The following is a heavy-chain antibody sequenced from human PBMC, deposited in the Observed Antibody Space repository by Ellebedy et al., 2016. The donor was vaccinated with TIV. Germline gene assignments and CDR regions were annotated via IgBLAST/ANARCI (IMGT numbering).Heavy chain of an antibody. CDR2: IYYSGST. Sequence: MPSETLSLTCTVSGGSISSSSYYWGWIRQPPGKGLEWIGSIYYSGSTYYNPSLKSRVTISVDTSKNQFSLKLSSVTAADTAVYYCARGRGYGDYWGQGTLVTVSS. D-gene: IGHD3-10*01. CDR3: ARGRGYGDY. V-gene: IGHV4-39*01. J-gene: IGHJ4*02. CDR1: GGSISSSSYY.